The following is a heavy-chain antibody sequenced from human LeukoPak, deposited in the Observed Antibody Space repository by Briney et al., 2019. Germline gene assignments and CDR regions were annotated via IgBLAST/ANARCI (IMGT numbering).Heavy chain of an antibody. V-gene: IGHV4-31*03. Sequence: SETLSLTCTVSGGSISSGGYSWSWIRQHPGKGLEWIGYIYYSGSTYYNPSLKSRVTISVDASKNQFSLKLSSVTAADTAVYYCARGGFGAVDYWGQGTLVTVSS. D-gene: IGHD3-10*01. CDR3: ARGGFGAVDY. J-gene: IGHJ4*02. CDR2: IYYSGST. CDR1: GGSISSGGYS.